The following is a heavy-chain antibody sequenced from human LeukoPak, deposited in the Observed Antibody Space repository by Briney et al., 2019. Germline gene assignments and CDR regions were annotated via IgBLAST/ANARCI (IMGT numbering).Heavy chain of an antibody. V-gene: IGHV1-2*02. CDR1: GYTFTGYY. CDR2: INPNSGGT. CDR3: ARTSITGTRTYGMDV. Sequence: SVKVSFKASGYTFTGYYMHWVRQAPGQGLEWMGWINPNSGGTNYAQKFQGRVTMTRDTSISTAYMELSRLRSDDTAVYYCARTSITGTRTYGMDVWGQGTTVTVSS. J-gene: IGHJ6*02. D-gene: IGHD1-7*01.